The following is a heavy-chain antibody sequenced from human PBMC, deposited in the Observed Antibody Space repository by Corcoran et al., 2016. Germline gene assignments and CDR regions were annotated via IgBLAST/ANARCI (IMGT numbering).Heavy chain of an antibody. CDR1: GGSISSSSYY. CDR2: IYYSGST. V-gene: IGHV4-39*07. Sequence: QLQLQESGPGLVKPSETLSLTCTVSGGSISSSSYYWGWIRQPPGKGLEWIGSIYYSGSTYYNPSLKSRVTISVDTSTNQFSLKLSSVTAADTAVYYCARYRIIWGYFDYWGQGTLVTVSS. D-gene: IGHD3-16*01. J-gene: IGHJ4*02. CDR3: ARYRIIWGYFDY.